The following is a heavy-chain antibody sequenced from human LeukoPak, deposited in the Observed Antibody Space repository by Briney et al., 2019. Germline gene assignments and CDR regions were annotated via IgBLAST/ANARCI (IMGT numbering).Heavy chain of an antibody. Sequence: GGSLRLSCAAPGFTFSSYAMSWVRQAPGKGLEWVSAISGSGGSTYYADSVKGRFTISRDNSKNTLYLQMNSLRAEDTAVYYCARGPSGYHNTGGQGTLVTVSS. CDR3: ARGPSGYHNT. CDR1: GFTFSSYA. V-gene: IGHV3-23*01. CDR2: ISGSGGST. D-gene: IGHD5-12*01. J-gene: IGHJ4*02.